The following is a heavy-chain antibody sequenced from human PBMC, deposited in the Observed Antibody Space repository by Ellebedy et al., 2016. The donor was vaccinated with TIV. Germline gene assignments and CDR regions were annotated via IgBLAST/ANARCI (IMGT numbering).Heavy chain of an antibody. D-gene: IGHD5-24*01. CDR3: ARDTVPRDDYNAPDY. Sequence: LSLTCAASGFSFHYHAMSWVRQAPGKGLEWVAAVGDTGIVTDYADSVRGRFIISRDNSMGTLFLQMNGLRAEDTAMYYCARDTVPRDDYNAPDYWGPGVQVTVSS. CDR2: VGDTGIVT. V-gene: IGHV3-23*01. CDR1: GFSFHYHA. J-gene: IGHJ4*02.